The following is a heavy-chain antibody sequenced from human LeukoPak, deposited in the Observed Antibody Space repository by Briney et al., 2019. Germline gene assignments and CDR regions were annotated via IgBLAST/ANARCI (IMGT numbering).Heavy chain of an antibody. CDR2: ISYDGSNK. CDR3: AKDRSIVVVVAATHGMDV. CDR1: VFTFSSYG. J-gene: IGHJ6*02. Sequence: GWSLRLSCAASVFTFSSYGMHWVRQAPGKRLEWVAVISYDGSNKYYADSVKGRFTISRDNSKNTLYLQMNSLRAEDTAVYYCAKDRSIVVVVAATHGMDVWGQGTTVTVSS. V-gene: IGHV3-30*18. D-gene: IGHD2-15*01.